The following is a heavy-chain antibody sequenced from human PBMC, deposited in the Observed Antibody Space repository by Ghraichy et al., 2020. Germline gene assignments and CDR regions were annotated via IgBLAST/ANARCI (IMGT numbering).Heavy chain of an antibody. CDR1: GYTFTSYG. Sequence: ASVKVSRKASGYTFTSYGISWVRQAPGQGLEWMGWISAYNGNTNYAQKLQGRVTMTTDTSTSTAYMELRSLRSDDTAVYYCARGGGGYCSSTSCYISFDYWGQGTLVTVSS. V-gene: IGHV1-18*01. CDR3: ARGGGGYCSSTSCYISFDY. CDR2: ISAYNGNT. D-gene: IGHD2-2*01. J-gene: IGHJ4*02.